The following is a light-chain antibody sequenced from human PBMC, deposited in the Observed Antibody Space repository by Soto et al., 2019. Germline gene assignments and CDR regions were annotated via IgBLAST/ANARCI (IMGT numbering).Light chain of an antibody. J-gene: IGLJ1*01. Sequence: QSALTQPASVSGSPGQSITISCTGTSSDVGGYNSVSWYQQHPGKAPKLMIYEVSNRPSGVSNRFSGSKSGSTASLTISGLQAEGEADYYCSSYTSSSTPCVFGTGTKVTVL. CDR1: SSDVGGYNS. CDR2: EVS. CDR3: SSYTSSSTPCV. V-gene: IGLV2-14*01.